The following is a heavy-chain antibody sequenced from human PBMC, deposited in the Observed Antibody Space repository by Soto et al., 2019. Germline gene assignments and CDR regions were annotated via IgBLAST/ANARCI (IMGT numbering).Heavy chain of an antibody. Sequence: QLQLQESGPGLVKPSETLSLTCTVSGGSISSSSYYWGWIRQPPGKGLEWIGSIYYSGSTYYNPSLKRRATISVATAKNQSSLKLSSVTAADTAVYYCARSLQGGGSSQEWGQGTLVTVSS. CDR2: IYYSGST. J-gene: IGHJ4*02. D-gene: IGHD1-26*01. V-gene: IGHV4-39*01. CDR1: GGSISSSSYY. CDR3: ARSLQGGGSSQE.